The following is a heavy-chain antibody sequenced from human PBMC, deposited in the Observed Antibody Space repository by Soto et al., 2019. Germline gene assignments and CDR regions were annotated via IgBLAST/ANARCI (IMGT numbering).Heavy chain of an antibody. CDR3: ARSMTTVVTLDY. CDR1: GGSISSSTYY. CDR2: IYNSGST. D-gene: IGHD4-17*01. J-gene: IGHJ4*02. Sequence: SETLSLTCTVSGGSISSSTYYWGWMRQPPGKGLEWIGSIYNSGSTYYNPSLKSRVTISVDTSKNQFSLKLSSVTAADTAVYYCARSMTTVVTLDYWGQGTLVTVSS. V-gene: IGHV4-39*01.